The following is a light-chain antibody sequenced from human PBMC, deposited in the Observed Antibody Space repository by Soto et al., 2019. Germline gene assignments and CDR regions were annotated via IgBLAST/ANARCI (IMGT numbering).Light chain of an antibody. V-gene: IGKV1-39*01. Sequence: DIQMTQSPSSLSASAGDRVTITCRASQDISNSLNWYQQKPGKPPKVLIYGASTLQGGVPSRFSGGGSGTEFTLTISSLQPEDFATYYCQQSYNIPPITFGQGTRLEIK. CDR3: QQSYNIPPIT. CDR1: QDISNS. J-gene: IGKJ5*01. CDR2: GAS.